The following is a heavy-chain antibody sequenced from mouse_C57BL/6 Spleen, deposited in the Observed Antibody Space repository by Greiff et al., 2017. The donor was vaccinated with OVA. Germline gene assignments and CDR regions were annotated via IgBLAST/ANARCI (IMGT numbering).Heavy chain of an antibody. CDR2: IHPNSGST. CDR3: APYYSNSSFDY. V-gene: IGHV1-64*01. D-gene: IGHD2-5*01. J-gene: IGHJ2*01. CDR1: GYTFTSYW. Sequence: QVQLKQPGAELVKPGASVKLSCKASGYTFTSYWMHWVKQRPGQGLEWIGMIHPNSGSTNYNEKFKSKATLTVDKSSSTAYMQLSSLTSEDSAVYYCAPYYSNSSFDYWGQGTTLTVSS.